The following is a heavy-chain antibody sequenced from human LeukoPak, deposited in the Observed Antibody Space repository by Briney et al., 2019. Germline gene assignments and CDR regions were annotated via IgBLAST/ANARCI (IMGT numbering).Heavy chain of an antibody. CDR1: GGSISSGGYY. V-gene: IGHV4-31*03. CDR2: IYYSGST. CDR3: ATDVGSSPTDNWFDP. J-gene: IGHJ5*02. D-gene: IGHD6-6*01. Sequence: KPSQTLSLTCTVSGGSISSGGYYWSWIRQHPGKGLEWIGYIYYSGSTYYNPSLKSRVTISVDTSKNQFSLKLSSVTAADTAVYYCATDVGSSPTDNWFDPWGQGTLVTVSS.